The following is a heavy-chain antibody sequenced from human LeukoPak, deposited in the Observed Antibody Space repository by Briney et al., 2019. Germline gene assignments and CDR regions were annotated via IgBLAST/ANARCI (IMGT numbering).Heavy chain of an antibody. CDR2: ITLSDSSA. D-gene: IGHD3-16*01. CDR1: EYSFTSYW. V-gene: IGHV5-10-1*01. J-gene: IGHJ4*02. CDR3: TWGTSSTKIDY. Sequence: RGESLKISCKGFEYSFTSYWISWVRQMPGKGLEWMGKITLSDSSATYSPSFQGHVTISVDKSINTAYLHWSSLEASDTAMYYCTWGTSSTKIDYWGQGTLVTVSS.